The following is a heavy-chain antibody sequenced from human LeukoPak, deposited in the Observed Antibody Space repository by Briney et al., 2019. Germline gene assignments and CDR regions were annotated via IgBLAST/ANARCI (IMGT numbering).Heavy chain of an antibody. D-gene: IGHD4-17*01. CDR3: ARFPVLSGDYAMWFDP. Sequence: ASVKVSCKASGYTFTSYDINWVRQATGQGLEWMGWMNPNSGNTGYAQKFQGRVTMTRNTSISTAYMELSSLRSEDTAVYYCARFPVLSGDYAMWFDPWGQGTLVTVSS. V-gene: IGHV1-8*01. CDR2: MNPNSGNT. J-gene: IGHJ5*02. CDR1: GYTFTSYD.